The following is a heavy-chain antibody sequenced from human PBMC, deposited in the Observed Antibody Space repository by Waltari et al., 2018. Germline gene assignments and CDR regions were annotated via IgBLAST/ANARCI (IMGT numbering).Heavy chain of an antibody. D-gene: IGHD2-2*01. CDR2: IKRSSDGGAA. V-gene: IGHV3-15*01. Sequence: EVQLVESGGGLVKPGGSLRLSCAASGFNFFDTWMTWVRQAPGKGREVVGRIKRSSDGGAAEYAAPVNGRFISSSDDSSSTLYLQMNSLKSEDTAVYYCITDPANAYVRWFDPWGQGTLVTVSS. CDR3: ITDPANAYVRWFDP. CDR1: GFNFFDTW. J-gene: IGHJ5*02.